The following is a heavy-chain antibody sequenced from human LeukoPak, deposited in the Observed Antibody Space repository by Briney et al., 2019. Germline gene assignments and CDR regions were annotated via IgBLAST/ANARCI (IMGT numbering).Heavy chain of an antibody. CDR3: ASPRATDAFGV. CDR2: INLSGGST. Sequence: ASVKVSCKASGYTIISYYMHWVRQAPGQGLEWMGIINLSGGSTSYAQKFQGRVTMTRDTSTRIVYMELSSPRFEDTAVYYCASPRATDAFGVWGQGTMVTVSS. V-gene: IGHV1-46*01. J-gene: IGHJ3*01. CDR1: GYTIISYY.